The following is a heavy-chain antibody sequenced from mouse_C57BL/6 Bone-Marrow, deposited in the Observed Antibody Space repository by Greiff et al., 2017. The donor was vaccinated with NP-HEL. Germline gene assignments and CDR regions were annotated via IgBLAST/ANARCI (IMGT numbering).Heavy chain of an antibody. CDR2: IYPGDGDT. CDR3: ARSANCFDY. D-gene: IGHD4-1*01. V-gene: IGHV1-82*01. J-gene: IGHJ2*01. Sequence: QVQLKESGPELVKPGASVKISCKASGYAFSSSWMNWVKQRPGKGLEWIGRIYPGDGDTNYNGKFKGKATLTADKSSSTAYMQLSSLTSEDSAVYFCARSANCFDYWGQGTTLTVSS. CDR1: GYAFSSSW.